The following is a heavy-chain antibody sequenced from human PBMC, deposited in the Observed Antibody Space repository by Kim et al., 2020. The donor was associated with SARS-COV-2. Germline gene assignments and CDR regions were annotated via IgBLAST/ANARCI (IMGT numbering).Heavy chain of an antibody. D-gene: IGHD4-17*01. Sequence: SETLSLTCTVSGGSVSSGSYYWSWIRQPPGKGLEWIGYIYYSGSTNYNPSLKSRVTISVDTSKNQFSLKLSSVTAADTAVYYCARDRLDYGLGWFDPWGQGTLVTVSS. CDR1: GGSVSSGSYY. J-gene: IGHJ5*02. CDR2: IYYSGST. CDR3: ARDRLDYGLGWFDP. V-gene: IGHV4-61*01.